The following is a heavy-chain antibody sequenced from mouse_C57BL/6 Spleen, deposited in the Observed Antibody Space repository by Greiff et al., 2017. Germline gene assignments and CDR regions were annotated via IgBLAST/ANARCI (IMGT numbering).Heavy chain of an antibody. CDR2: IYPSDSET. D-gene: IGHD1-1*01. V-gene: IGHV1-61*01. CDR3: ARSYYGSSYAWFAY. CDR1: GYTFTSYW. Sequence: VQLQQSGAELVRPGSSVKLSCKASGYTFTSYWMDWVKQRPGQGLEWIGNIYPSDSETHYNQKFKDKATLTVDKSSSTAYMQLSSLTSEDSAVYYCARSYYGSSYAWFAYWGQGTLVTVSA. J-gene: IGHJ3*01.